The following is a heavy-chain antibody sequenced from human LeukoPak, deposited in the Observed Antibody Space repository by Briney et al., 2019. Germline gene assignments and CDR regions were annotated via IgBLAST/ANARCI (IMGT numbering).Heavy chain of an antibody. CDR1: GGSISSYY. J-gene: IGHJ4*02. D-gene: IGHD3-10*01. V-gene: IGHV4-59*01. CDR3: ARGPQRVLDY. Sequence: SETLSLTCTVSGGSISSYYWSWIRQPPGKGLEWIGYIYYSGSTNYNPSLKGRVTISVDTSKNQFSLKLSSVTAADTAVYYCARGPQRVLDYWGQGTLVTVSS. CDR2: IYYSGST.